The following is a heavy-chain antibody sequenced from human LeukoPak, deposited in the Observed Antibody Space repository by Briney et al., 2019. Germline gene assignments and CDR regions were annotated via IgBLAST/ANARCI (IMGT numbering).Heavy chain of an antibody. J-gene: IGHJ5*02. CDR1: GFTLSSYW. CDR3: ARGRGPYGWFDP. D-gene: IGHD3-10*01. V-gene: IGHV3-74*01. CDR2: MSSDESTT. Sequence: PGGSLRLSCAASGFTLSSYWMHWARQTPGKGLVWVSHMSSDESTTNYADSVRGRFTISRDNAKNALYLQMNNLRAEDTAIYFCARGRGPYGWFDPWGQGTLVTVSS.